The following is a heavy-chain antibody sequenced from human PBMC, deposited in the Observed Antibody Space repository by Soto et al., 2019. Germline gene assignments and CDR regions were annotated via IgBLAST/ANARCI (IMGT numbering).Heavy chain of an antibody. CDR2: ISYDGSNK. CDR3: AKDTYSKYYFDY. V-gene: IGHV3-30*18. CDR1: GFTFSSYG. D-gene: IGHD2-15*01. Sequence: GGSLRLSCAASGFTFSSYGMHWVRQAPGKGLEWVAVISYDGSNKYYADSVKGRFTISRDNSKNTLYLQMNSLRAEDTAVYYCAKDTYSKYYFDYWGQGTLVTVSS. J-gene: IGHJ4*02.